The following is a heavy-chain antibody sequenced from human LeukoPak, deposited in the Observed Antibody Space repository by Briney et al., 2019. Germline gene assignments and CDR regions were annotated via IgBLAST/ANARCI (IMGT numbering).Heavy chain of an antibody. CDR1: GYSFTSYW. CDR3: QRLPIVVVPAATPNYYYYYYMDV. CDR2: IYPGDSDT. D-gene: IGHD2-2*02. J-gene: IGHJ6*03. Sequence: KTGASLKISCQGSGYSFTSYWIGWVRQLPGKGLEWMGIIYPGDSDTRYRPSFQGQVTISADKSISTAYLQWSSLKASDTAMYYCQRLPIVVVPAATPNYYYYYYMDVWGKGTTVTVSS. V-gene: IGHV5-51*01.